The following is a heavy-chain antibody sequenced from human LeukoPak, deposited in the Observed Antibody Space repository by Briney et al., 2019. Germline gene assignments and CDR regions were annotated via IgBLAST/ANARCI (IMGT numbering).Heavy chain of an antibody. D-gene: IGHD4-17*01. CDR2: IWYGGSNK. V-gene: IGHV3-33*01. J-gene: IGHJ4*02. CDR1: GFTFSSYG. CDR3: ARDHDYGDSYFDY. Sequence: GGSLRLSCAASGFTFSSYGMLWVRQAPGKGREWVAVIWYGGSNKYYADSVKGRFTISRDNSKNTLYLQMNSLRAEDTAVYYCARDHDYGDSYFDYWGQGTLVTASS.